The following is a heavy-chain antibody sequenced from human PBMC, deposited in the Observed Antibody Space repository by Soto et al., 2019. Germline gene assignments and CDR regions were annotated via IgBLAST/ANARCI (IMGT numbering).Heavy chain of an antibody. V-gene: IGHV3-30-3*01. CDR1: XXTFXXXS. CDR3: ARDRTDYDILTGYYXKAGFDP. CDR2: ISYDGSNK. Sequence: SCAXXXXTFXXXSXHWVRQAXGKGLEWVAVISYDGSNKYYADSVKGRFTISRDNSKNTLYLQMNSLRAEDTAVYYCARDRTDYDILTGYYXKAGFDPWGQGTLVTVSS. J-gene: IGHJ5*02. D-gene: IGHD3-9*01.